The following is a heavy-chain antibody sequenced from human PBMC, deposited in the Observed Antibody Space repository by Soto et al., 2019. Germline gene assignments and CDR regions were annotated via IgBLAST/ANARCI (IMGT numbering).Heavy chain of an antibody. Sequence: PSETLSLTCTVSGGSISSYYWSWIRQPPGKGLEWIGYIYYSGSTNYNPSLKSRVTISVDTSKNQFSLKLSSVTAADTAVYYCARGDGYYGYYYGMEVWGQGTTVTVSS. J-gene: IGHJ6*02. CDR2: IYYSGST. CDR3: ARGDGYYGYYYGMEV. V-gene: IGHV4-59*01. CDR1: GGSISSYY. D-gene: IGHD3-10*01.